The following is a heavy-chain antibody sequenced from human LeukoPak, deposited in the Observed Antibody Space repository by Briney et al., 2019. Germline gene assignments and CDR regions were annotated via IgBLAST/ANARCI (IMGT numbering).Heavy chain of an antibody. D-gene: IGHD6-13*01. Sequence: PSETLSLTCTVSGVSISSGDYYWSWIRQPPGKGLEWIGYIYYSGSTYYNPSLKSRVTISVDTSKNQFSLKLSSVTAADTAVYYCAREGSSSLISPWFDYWGQGTLVTVSS. CDR1: GVSISSGDYY. V-gene: IGHV4-30-4*01. J-gene: IGHJ4*02. CDR3: AREGSSSLISPWFDY. CDR2: IYYSGST.